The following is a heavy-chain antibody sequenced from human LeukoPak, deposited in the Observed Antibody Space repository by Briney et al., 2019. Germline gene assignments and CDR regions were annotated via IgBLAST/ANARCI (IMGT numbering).Heavy chain of an antibody. V-gene: IGHV1-18*01. Sequence: ASVKVSCKASGYTFTSYGISWVRQAPGQGLEWMGWISAYNGNTNYAQKLQGRVTMTTDTSTSTAYMELRSLRSDDTAVYYCARDGGEVPAAIRGWLDPWGQGTLVTVSS. CDR3: ARDGGEVPAAIRGWLDP. D-gene: IGHD2-2*02. CDR2: ISAYNGNT. J-gene: IGHJ5*02. CDR1: GYTFTSYG.